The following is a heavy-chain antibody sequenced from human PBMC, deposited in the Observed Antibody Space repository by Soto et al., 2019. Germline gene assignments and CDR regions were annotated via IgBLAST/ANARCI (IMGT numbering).Heavy chain of an antibody. CDR3: GRDRDGYRRMYYNL. Sequence: GGSLRLSCVASGFTFRNYGMHWVRQAPGKGLEWVAIIWYDGSQKYYANSVKGRFTISKDNSKNTLYLQMDSLRVEDTAVYYCGRDRDGYRRMYYNLWGEGALVTVSS. J-gene: IGHJ5*02. V-gene: IGHV3-33*01. D-gene: IGHD2-2*03. CDR2: IWYDGSQK. CDR1: GFTFRNYG.